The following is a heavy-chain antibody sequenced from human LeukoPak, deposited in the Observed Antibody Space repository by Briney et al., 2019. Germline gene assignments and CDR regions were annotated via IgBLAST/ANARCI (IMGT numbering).Heavy chain of an antibody. CDR2: INPNSGGT. V-gene: IGHV1-2*02. J-gene: IGHJ4*02. CDR3: ARDLFVGPVAGPTTFDY. CDR1: GYTFTGYY. Sequence: ASVKVSCKASGYTFTGYYMHWVRQAPGQGLEWMGWINPNSGGTNYAQKFQGRVTMTRDTSISTAYMELRSLRSDDTAVYYCARDLFVGPVAGPTTFDYWGQGTLVTVSS. D-gene: IGHD6-19*01.